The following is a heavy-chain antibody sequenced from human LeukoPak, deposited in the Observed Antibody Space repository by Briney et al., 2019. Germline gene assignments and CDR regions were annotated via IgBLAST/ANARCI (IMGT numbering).Heavy chain of an antibody. CDR3: ARPSLYSGREDAFDI. CDR2: ISSSSSYI. Sequence: PGGSLRLSCAASGFTFSSYSMNWVRQAPGKGLEWVSSISSSSSYIYYADSVKGRFTISRDNAKNSLYLQMNSLRAEDTAVYYCARPSLYSGREDAFDIWGQGTMVTVSS. CDR1: GFTFSSYS. J-gene: IGHJ3*02. V-gene: IGHV3-21*01. D-gene: IGHD1-26*01.